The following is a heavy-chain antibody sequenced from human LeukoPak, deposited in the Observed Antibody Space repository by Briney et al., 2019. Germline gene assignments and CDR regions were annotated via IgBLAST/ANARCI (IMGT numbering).Heavy chain of an antibody. Sequence: GESLKISCHGFGYSLTSYWIGWVRQMPGKGLEWMGIIYPGDSDTRYSPSFQGQVTISADKSISTAYLQWSSLKASDTAMYYCARRAGDCSSTSCYVRYYMDVWGKGTTVTVSS. V-gene: IGHV5-51*01. D-gene: IGHD2-2*01. CDR1: GYSLTSYW. CDR2: IYPGDSDT. CDR3: ARRAGDCSSTSCYVRYYMDV. J-gene: IGHJ6*03.